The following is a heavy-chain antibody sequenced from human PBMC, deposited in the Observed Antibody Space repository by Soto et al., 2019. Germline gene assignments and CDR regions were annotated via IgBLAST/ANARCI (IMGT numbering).Heavy chain of an antibody. V-gene: IGHV4-59*01. CDR2: ISYTGST. CDR3: AGDQSYCTNDVCSDTWFDP. Sequence: SETLSLTCTVSGVSISSYYWSWIRQTPGKGLEWIGYISYTGSTNYNPSLRSRVTISVDTSKNQFSLKLSSMTAADTAVYYCAGDQSYCTNDVCSDTWFDPWGQGTLVTVSS. J-gene: IGHJ5*02. CDR1: GVSISSYY. D-gene: IGHD2-8*01.